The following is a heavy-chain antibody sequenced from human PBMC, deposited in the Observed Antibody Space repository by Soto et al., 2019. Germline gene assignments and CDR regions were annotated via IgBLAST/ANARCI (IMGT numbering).Heavy chain of an antibody. V-gene: IGHV4-34*01. CDR1: GGSFSGYY. CDR3: ARGARGWVGELLYRYYYGMDV. Sequence: SETLSLTCAVYGGSFSGYYWSWIRQPPGKGLEWIGEINHSGSTNYNPSLKSRVTISVDTSKNQFSLKLSSVTAADTAVYYCARGARGWVGELLYRYYYGMDVWGQGTKVTVSS. J-gene: IGHJ6*02. CDR2: INHSGST. D-gene: IGHD3-10*01.